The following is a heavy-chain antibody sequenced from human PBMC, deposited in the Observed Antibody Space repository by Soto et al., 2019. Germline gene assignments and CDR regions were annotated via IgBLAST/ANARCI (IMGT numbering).Heavy chain of an antibody. V-gene: IGHV3-74*01. CDR1: GFSFSSYW. D-gene: IGHD5-18*01. CDR3: AKREGNTYGLFH. Sequence: EVQLVESGGGLVQPGGSLRLSCAASGFSFSSYWIHWVRQAPGKGLVWVSRIKTDGSSTDYADSVKGRFTISRDNAKNTLYLKMNSLRAEDTAVYYCAKREGNTYGLFHWCQGTLVTVSS. J-gene: IGHJ4*02. CDR2: IKTDGSST.